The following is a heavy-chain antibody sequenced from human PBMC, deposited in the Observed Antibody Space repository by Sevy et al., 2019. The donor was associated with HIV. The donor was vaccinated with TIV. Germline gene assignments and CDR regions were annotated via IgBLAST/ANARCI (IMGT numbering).Heavy chain of an antibody. D-gene: IGHD3-10*01. CDR3: ARARAVRGVIITPFDY. CDR1: GFTFSSYS. CDR2: ISSISSYI. Sequence: GGSLRLSCAASGFTFSSYSMNWVRQAPGKGLEWVSSISSISSYIYYADSVKGRFTSSRDNTKNSLYLQMNSLRTEDTAVYYCARARAVRGVIITPFDYWGQGTLVTVSS. J-gene: IGHJ4*02. V-gene: IGHV3-21*01.